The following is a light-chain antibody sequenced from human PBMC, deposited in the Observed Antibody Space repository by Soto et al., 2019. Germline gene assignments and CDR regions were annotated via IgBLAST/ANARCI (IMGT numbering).Light chain of an antibody. CDR3: QQRSNWPPA. J-gene: IGKJ2*01. CDR2: DAS. Sequence: EVVLTQSPATLSLSPGETATLSCRASQSVSSYLAWYQQKPGQAPRLLIYDASKTATGIPARFSGSGSGTDFTLTISSLEPEDFAVYYCQQRSNWPPAFGQGTKLEIK. V-gene: IGKV3-11*01. CDR1: QSVSSY.